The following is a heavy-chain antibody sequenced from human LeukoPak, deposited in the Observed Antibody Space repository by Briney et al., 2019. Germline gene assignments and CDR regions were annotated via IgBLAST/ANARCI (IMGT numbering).Heavy chain of an antibody. J-gene: IGHJ6*02. CDR3: ARVHSSGWYYGMDV. D-gene: IGHD6-19*01. V-gene: IGHV1-2*02. Sequence: INPNSGGTNYAQKFQGRVTMTRDTSINTAYMELSRLRSDDTAVYYCARVHSSGWYYGMDVWGQGTTVTVSS. CDR2: INPNSGGT.